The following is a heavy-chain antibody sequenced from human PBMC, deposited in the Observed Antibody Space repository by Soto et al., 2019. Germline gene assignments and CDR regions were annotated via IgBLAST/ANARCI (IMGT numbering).Heavy chain of an antibody. D-gene: IGHD2-15*01. CDR3: ARCHCSGGSCYPVWFDP. Sequence: QVQLQESGPGLVKPSQTLSLTCTVSGGSISSGGYYWSWIRQHPGKGLEWIGYIYYSGSTYYNPSLMSRVTISVDTSKNQFSLKLSYVTAADTAVYYCARCHCSGGSCYPVWFDPWGQGTLVTVSS. CDR2: IYYSGST. CDR1: GGSISSGGYY. V-gene: IGHV4-31*03. J-gene: IGHJ5*02.